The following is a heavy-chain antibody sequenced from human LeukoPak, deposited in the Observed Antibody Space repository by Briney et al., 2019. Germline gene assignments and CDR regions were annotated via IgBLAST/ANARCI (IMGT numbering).Heavy chain of an antibody. CDR3: ARSNGYNSSPNY. J-gene: IGHJ4*02. D-gene: IGHD6-13*01. CDR2: ISTSSNTI. V-gene: IGHV3-48*01. Sequence: GGSLRLSCAASGFTFSSYSMNRVRQAPGKGLEWVSYISTSSNTIYYADSVKGRFTISRDNAKNSLYLQMNSLRAEDTAVYYCARSNGYNSSPNYWGQGTLVTVSS. CDR1: GFTFSSYS.